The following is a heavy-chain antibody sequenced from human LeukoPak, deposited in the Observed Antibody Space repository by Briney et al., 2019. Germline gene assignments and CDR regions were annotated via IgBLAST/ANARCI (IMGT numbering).Heavy chain of an antibody. D-gene: IGHD6-19*01. CDR2: INEDGSKK. CDR1: GFTFRSYG. J-gene: IGHJ4*02. Sequence: GGSLRLSCAASGFTFRSYGMHWVRQAPGKGLQWVAHINEDGSKKYYVDSGMGRFTISRDNAKTSLYLQMNSLKAEDTAVYYCARWSSAWEFDYWGQGTLVSVSS. CDR3: ARWSSAWEFDY. V-gene: IGHV3-7*05.